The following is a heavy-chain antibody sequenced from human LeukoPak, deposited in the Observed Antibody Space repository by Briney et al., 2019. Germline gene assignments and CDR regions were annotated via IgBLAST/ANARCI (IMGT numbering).Heavy chain of an antibody. V-gene: IGHV3-49*03. CDR1: GFTFGTHT. Sequence: GGSLRLSCTTSGFTFGTHTMHWFRQAPGKGLQWIGFIRSSGTTQYAASVKGRFTISRDDSKSIAYLQMNSLRAEDTAVYYCAKIAQYYYGSGSYYNEKNGFDYWGQGTLVTVSS. J-gene: IGHJ4*02. CDR3: AKIAQYYYGSGSYYNEKNGFDY. CDR2: IRSSGTT. D-gene: IGHD3-10*01.